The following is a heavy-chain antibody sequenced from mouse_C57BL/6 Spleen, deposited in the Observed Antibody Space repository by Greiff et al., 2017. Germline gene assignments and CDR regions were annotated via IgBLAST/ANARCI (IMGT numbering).Heavy chain of an antibody. J-gene: IGHJ4*01. CDR3: TTTPYGNYGYYAMDY. V-gene: IGHV14-1*01. CDR1: GFNIKDYY. Sequence: VHVKQSGAELVRPGASVKLSCTASGFNIKDYYMHWVKQRPEQGLEWIGRIDPEDGDTEYAPKFQGKATMTADTSSNTAYLQLSSLTSEDTAVYYCTTTPYGNYGYYAMDYWGQGTSVTVSS. CDR2: IDPEDGDT. D-gene: IGHD2-1*01.